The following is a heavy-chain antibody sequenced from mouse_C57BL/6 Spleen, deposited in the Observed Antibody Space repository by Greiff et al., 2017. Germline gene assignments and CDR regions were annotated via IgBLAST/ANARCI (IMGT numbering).Heavy chain of an antibody. J-gene: IGHJ2*01. CDR2: IYPSDSET. Sequence: QVQLQQPGAELVRPGSSVKLSCKASGYTFTSYWMDWVKQRPGQGLEWIGNIYPSDSETHYNQKFKDKATLTVDKSSSTAYMQLSSLTSEDSAVYYCARSPRFDYWGQGTTLTVSS. CDR3: ARSPRFDY. CDR1: GYTFTSYW. V-gene: IGHV1-61*01.